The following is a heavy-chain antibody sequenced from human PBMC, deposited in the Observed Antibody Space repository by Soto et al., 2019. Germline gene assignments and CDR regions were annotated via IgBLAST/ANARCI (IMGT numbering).Heavy chain of an antibody. V-gene: IGHV4-39*01. CDR3: ARNCSGGSCYSKRTHPFDY. Sequence: PSETLSLTCTVSGGSISSSSYYWGWIRQPPGKGLEWIGSIYYSGSTYYNPSLKSRVTISVDTSQNQYSLKLSSVTAADTAVYYCARNCSGGSCYSKRTHPFDYWGQGTLVTVSS. J-gene: IGHJ4*02. D-gene: IGHD2-15*01. CDR1: GGSISSSSYY. CDR2: IYYSGST.